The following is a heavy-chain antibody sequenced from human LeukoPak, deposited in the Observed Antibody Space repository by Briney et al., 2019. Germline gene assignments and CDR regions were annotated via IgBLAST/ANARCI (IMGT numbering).Heavy chain of an antibody. J-gene: IGHJ4*02. CDR2: IKQDGSEK. V-gene: IGHV3-7*01. CDR3: AREFPFSSGIGAFDY. CDR1: GFTFSSYW. Sequence: PGGSLRLSCAASGFTFSSYWMSWVRRAPGKGLEWVANIKQDGSEKYYADSVKGRFTISRDKAKNSLYLQMNSLRAEDTAVYYCAREFPFSSGIGAFDYWGQGTLVTVSS. D-gene: IGHD6-19*01.